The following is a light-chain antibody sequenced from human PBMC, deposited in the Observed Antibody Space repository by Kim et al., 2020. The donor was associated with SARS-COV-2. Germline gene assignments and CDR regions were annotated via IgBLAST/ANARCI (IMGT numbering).Light chain of an antibody. CDR1: SNDVGGYDY. J-gene: IGLJ1*01. CDR2: GVT. V-gene: IGLV2-14*01. Sequence: QSALTQHASVSGSPGQSITISCIGTSNDVGGYDYVSWYQQYPGKAPKVMIYGVTKRPSGVSSRFSGSKSGNMASLNISGLQAEDEAVYYCCSYTISTSYVFGSGTKVTVL. CDR3: CSYTISTSYV.